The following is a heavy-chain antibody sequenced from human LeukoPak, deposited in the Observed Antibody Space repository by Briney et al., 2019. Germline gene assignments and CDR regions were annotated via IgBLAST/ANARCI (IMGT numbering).Heavy chain of an antibody. Sequence: PGGSLRLSCAASGFTFSNAWMSWVRQAPGKGLEWVGRIKSKTDGGTTDYAAPVKGRFTISRDDSKNTLYLQMNSLRAEDTAVYYCTTPMLSYYDSSQDDYWGQGTLVTVSS. CDR2: IKSKTDGGTT. D-gene: IGHD3-22*01. J-gene: IGHJ4*02. V-gene: IGHV3-15*01. CDR1: GFTFSNAW. CDR3: TTPMLSYYDSSQDDY.